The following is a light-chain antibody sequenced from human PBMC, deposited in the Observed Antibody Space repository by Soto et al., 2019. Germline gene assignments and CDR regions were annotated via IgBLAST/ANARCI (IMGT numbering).Light chain of an antibody. Sequence: QSALTQPASVSGSPGQSITISCTGTSSDVGGYNYVSWYQQHPGKAPKLIIYEVSNRPSGVSNRFSGSKSGNTASLTISGXQAEDEADYYCNSYTSKSTGVFGTGTKVTVL. J-gene: IGLJ1*01. CDR3: NSYTSKSTGV. V-gene: IGLV2-14*01. CDR2: EVS. CDR1: SSDVGGYNY.